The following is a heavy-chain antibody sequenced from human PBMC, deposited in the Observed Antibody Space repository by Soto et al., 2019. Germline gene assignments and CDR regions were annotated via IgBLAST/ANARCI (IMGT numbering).Heavy chain of an antibody. V-gene: IGHV3-30*03. Sequence: QVQLVESGGGVVQPGRSLRLSCAASGFIFSNYGMHWVRRIPGKGLEWVALISYDGSNKYYSDSVKGRFTISRDNSKNTLHLQMNSLSAEDTAVYYCAIDFVAAGLFDYWGQGTLVTVSS. CDR1: GFIFSNYG. D-gene: IGHD2-21*01. CDR2: ISYDGSNK. J-gene: IGHJ4*02. CDR3: AIDFVAAGLFDY.